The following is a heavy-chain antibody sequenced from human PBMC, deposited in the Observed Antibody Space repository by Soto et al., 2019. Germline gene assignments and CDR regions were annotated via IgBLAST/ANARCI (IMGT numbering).Heavy chain of an antibody. CDR2: ISGSGGST. CDR3: ASRTSGWYFDY. CDR1: GDSISSGDYY. J-gene: IGHJ4*02. Sequence: PSETLSLTCTVSGDSISSGDYYWSWIRQAPGKGLEWVSVISGSGGSTYYADSVKGRFTISRDNSKSTLYLQMNSLRAEDTAVYYCASRTSGWYFDYWGQGTLVTVSS. D-gene: IGHD6-19*01. V-gene: IGHV3-23*01.